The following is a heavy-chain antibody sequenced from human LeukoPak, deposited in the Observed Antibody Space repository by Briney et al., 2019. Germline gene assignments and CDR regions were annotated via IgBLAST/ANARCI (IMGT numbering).Heavy chain of an antibody. D-gene: IGHD6-13*01. CDR1: GFTFSSYS. CDR3: AKDVAAASTPLYWFDP. V-gene: IGHV3-21*01. J-gene: IGHJ5*02. Sequence: GGSLRLSCAASGFTFSSYSMNWVRQAPGKGLEWVSSISSSSSYIYYADSVKGRFTISRDNSKNTLYLQMNSLRAEDTAVYYCAKDVAAASTPLYWFDPWGQGTLVTVSS. CDR2: ISSSSSYI.